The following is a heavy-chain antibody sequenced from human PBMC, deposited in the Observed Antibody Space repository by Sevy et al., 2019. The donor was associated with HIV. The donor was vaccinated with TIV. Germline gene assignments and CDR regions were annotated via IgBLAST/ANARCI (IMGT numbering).Heavy chain of an antibody. D-gene: IGHD2-2*01. Sequence: GSLRLSCAVHGGSFSGYYWSWIRQPPGKGLEWIGEINHSGSTNYNPSLKSRVTISVDTSKKQFSLKLGSVTAADTAVYYCARSPPVVVVPGAPSWFDPWGQGTMVTVSS. CDR1: GGSFSGYY. J-gene: IGHJ5*02. V-gene: IGHV4-34*01. CDR2: INHSGST. CDR3: ARSPPVVVVPGAPSWFDP.